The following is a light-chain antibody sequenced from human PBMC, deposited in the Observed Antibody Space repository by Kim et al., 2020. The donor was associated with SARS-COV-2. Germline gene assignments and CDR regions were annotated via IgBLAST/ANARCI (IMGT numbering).Light chain of an antibody. CDR1: SSNIGAGYA. CDR3: QSYDSSLSGSV. V-gene: IGLV1-40*01. Sequence: QRVTISCTGSSSNIGAGYAVHWYQQFPGTAPKRLIYDNTNRPSGVPDRFSGSKSGTSASLAITGLQAEDEADYYCQSYDSSLSGSVFGGGTKVTVL. CDR2: DNT. J-gene: IGLJ3*02.